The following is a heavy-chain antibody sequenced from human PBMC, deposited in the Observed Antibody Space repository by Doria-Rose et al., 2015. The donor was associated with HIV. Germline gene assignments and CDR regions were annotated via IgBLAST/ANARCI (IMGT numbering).Heavy chain of an antibody. CDR3: ARIKSSRWYHKYYFDF. CDR1: GVSLSSPGMG. V-gene: IGHV2-26*01. D-gene: IGHD6-13*01. Sequence: QVQLVQSGPVLVKPTETLTLTCTVSGVSLSSPGMGVSWIRQPPRKALEWLANILSDDERSYKTSLNSRLTISRGTSKSQVVLTMTDMDPVDTATYYCARIKSSRWYHKYYFDFWGQGTLVIVSA. J-gene: IGHJ4*02. CDR2: ILSDDER.